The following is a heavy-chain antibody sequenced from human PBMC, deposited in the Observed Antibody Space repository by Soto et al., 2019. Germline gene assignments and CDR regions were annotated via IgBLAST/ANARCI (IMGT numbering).Heavy chain of an antibody. CDR2: IYATGTT. V-gene: IGHV4-4*07. J-gene: IGHJ5*02. CDR3: VRDGQKNLRDWFDT. D-gene: IGHD3-16*01. CDR1: GASISGFY. Sequence: PSETLSLTCTVSGASISGFYWSWIRKSAGKGLEWIGRIYATGTTDYNPSLKSRVMMSVDTSKKQFSLKLRSVTAADTAVYYCVRDGQKNLRDWFDTWGPGISVTVSS.